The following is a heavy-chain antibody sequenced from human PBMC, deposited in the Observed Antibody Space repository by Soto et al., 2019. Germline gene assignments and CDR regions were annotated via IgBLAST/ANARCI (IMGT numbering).Heavy chain of an antibody. CDR3: AGPRDTSLIQPT. CDR2: ISSSSSYI. J-gene: IGHJ4*02. CDR1: GFTFSTYS. V-gene: IGHV3-21*01. Sequence: EVQLVESGGGLVKPGRSLRLSCAASGFTFSTYSMNWVRQAPGKGLEWVSSISSSSSYIYYADSVKGRFTISRDNAKNSLYLQMNSLRVEDTAVYYCAGPRDTSLIQPTWGQGTLVTVSS. D-gene: IGHD5-18*01.